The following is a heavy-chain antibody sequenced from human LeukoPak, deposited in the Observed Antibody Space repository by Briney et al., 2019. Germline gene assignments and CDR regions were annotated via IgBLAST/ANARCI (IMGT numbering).Heavy chain of an antibody. Sequence: PGGSLRLSCAASGFTFSSYWMSWVRQAPGKGLEWVANIKQDGSEKYYVDSVKGRLTISRDNAKNSLYLQMNSLRAEDTAVYYCARDGGYCSSTSCYIPDYWGQGTLVTVSS. D-gene: IGHD2-2*01. CDR3: ARDGGYCSSTSCYIPDY. CDR1: GFTFSSYW. V-gene: IGHV3-7*01. J-gene: IGHJ4*02. CDR2: IKQDGSEK.